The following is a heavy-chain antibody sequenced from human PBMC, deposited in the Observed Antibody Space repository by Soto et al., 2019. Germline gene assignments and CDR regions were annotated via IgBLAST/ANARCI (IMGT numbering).Heavy chain of an antibody. J-gene: IGHJ4*02. D-gene: IGHD6-19*01. Sequence: GGSLRLSCAASGFTFSDYYMSWIRQAPGKGLEWVSYISTSGSTIYYADSVKGRFTISRGNAKNSLYLQMNSLRAEDTAVYYCARELAVAGPFDYWGQGTLVTVSS. CDR1: GFTFSDYY. CDR2: ISTSGSTI. CDR3: ARELAVAGPFDY. V-gene: IGHV3-11*01.